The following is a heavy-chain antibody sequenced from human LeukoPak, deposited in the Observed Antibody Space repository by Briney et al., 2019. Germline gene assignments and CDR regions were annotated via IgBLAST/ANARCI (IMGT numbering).Heavy chain of an antibody. CDR2: IYSSGST. J-gene: IGHJ4*02. CDR3: AKVSILTGYCFDY. CDR1: GFTVSSNY. Sequence: PGGSLRLSCAASGFTVSSNYMSWVRQAPGKGLEWVSVIYSSGSTYYADSVKGRFTISRDNSKNTLYLQMNSLRAEDTAVYYCAKVSILTGYCFDYWGQGTLVTVSS. D-gene: IGHD3-9*01. V-gene: IGHV3-66*01.